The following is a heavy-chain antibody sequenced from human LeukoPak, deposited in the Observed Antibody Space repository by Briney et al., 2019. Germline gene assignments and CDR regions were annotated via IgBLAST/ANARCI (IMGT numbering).Heavy chain of an antibody. CDR1: GGSISSYY. J-gene: IGHJ4*02. CDR3: AGGNTIFGVVIDY. CDR2: IYTSGST. Sequence: SETLSLTRTVSGGSISSYYWSWIRQPAGKGLEWIGRIYTSGSTNYNPSLKSRVTMSVDTSKSQISLKLSSVTAADTAVYYCAGGNTIFGVVIDYWGQGTLVTVSS. V-gene: IGHV4-4*07. D-gene: IGHD3-3*01.